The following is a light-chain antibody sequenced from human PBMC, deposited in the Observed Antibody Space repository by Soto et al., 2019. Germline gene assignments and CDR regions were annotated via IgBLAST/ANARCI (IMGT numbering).Light chain of an antibody. Sequence: EIVLTQSPGTLSLSPGERATLSCRASQTVSSRFLAWYQQKPGQAPRLLIYGALSRATGIPDRFSGSGSGTRFTLRISRVEAEDVGFYYCMQAQQIPRTFGQGTKVEIK. J-gene: IGKJ1*01. CDR1: QTVSSRF. V-gene: IGKV3-20*01. CDR3: MQAQQIPRT. CDR2: GAL.